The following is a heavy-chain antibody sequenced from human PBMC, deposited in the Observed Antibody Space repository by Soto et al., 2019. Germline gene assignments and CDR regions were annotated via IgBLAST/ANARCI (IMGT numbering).Heavy chain of an antibody. CDR1: GDSIISSNYY. D-gene: IGHD3-16*01. J-gene: IGHJ3*02. Sequence: SETLSLTCTVSGDSIISSNYYWAWIRQSPGKGLEWIGNMYYSGSTYYNLSLKSRVTMSVDTSKNQFSLKISSVTAADTSVYYCARHDDSGFLIGGFDIWGQGTVVTVSS. V-gene: IGHV4-39*01. CDR3: ARHDDSGFLIGGFDI. CDR2: MYYSGST.